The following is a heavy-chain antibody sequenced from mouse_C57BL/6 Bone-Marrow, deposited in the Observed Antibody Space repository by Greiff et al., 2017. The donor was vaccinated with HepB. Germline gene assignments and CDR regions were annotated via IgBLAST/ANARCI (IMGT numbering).Heavy chain of an antibody. J-gene: IGHJ4*01. CDR3: APLDGYYAMDY. Sequence: QVQLKQPGAELVKPGASVKMSCKASGYTFTSYWIPWVKQRPGQGLEWIGDIYPGSGSTNYNEKFKSKATLTVYTSSSTAYMQLSSLTSEDSAVYYCAPLDGYYAMDYWGQGTSVTVSS. CDR1: GYTFTSYW. D-gene: IGHD6-1*01. V-gene: IGHV1-55*01. CDR2: IYPGSGST.